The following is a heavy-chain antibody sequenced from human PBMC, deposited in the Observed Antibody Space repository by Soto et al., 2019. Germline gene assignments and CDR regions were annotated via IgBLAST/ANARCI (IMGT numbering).Heavy chain of an antibody. CDR3: AIPLPKQQLVRGAFDH. D-gene: IGHD6-13*01. J-gene: IGHJ4*02. CDR2: SIPVFGTA. CDR1: GGTFRNYA. V-gene: IGHV1-69*01. Sequence: QVQLVQSGAEVKKPGSSVKLSCKTSGGTFRNYAINWVRQAPGQGLEWMGGSIPVFGTANYAQTFQGRFTITADESTSTAYMELSSLRSEDTAVHYCAIPLPKQQLVRGAFDHWGQGTLVTVAS.